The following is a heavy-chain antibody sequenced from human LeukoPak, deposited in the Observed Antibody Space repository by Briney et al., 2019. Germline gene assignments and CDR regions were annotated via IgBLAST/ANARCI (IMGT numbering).Heavy chain of an antibody. CDR1: GVTFRSYG. J-gene: IGHJ4*02. D-gene: IGHD5-12*01. Sequence: GGSLRLSCAASGVTFRSYGMHWVRQAPGKGLEWVALISSDGNDKLYGDSVKGRFTISRDDSKSTLYLQMNSLRAEDTAVYYCTTKVIRGNSGDDYDDWGQGTLVTVSS. CDR3: TTKVIRGNSGDDYDD. CDR2: ISSDGNDK. V-gene: IGHV3-30*03.